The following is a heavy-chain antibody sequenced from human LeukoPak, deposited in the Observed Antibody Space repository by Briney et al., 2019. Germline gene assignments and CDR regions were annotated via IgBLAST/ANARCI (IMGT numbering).Heavy chain of an antibody. CDR2: IRSKVYGGTT. Sequence: PGRSLRLSCTASGFTLGDYAMSWVRQAPGKGLEWVGVIRSKVYGGTTEYAASVKGRFTISRDDSKSIAYLQMNSLKTEDTAVYYCPRVWGGYDLFDYWGQGTLVTVSS. CDR1: GFTLGDYA. CDR3: PRVWGGYDLFDY. J-gene: IGHJ4*02. D-gene: IGHD5-12*01. V-gene: IGHV3-49*04.